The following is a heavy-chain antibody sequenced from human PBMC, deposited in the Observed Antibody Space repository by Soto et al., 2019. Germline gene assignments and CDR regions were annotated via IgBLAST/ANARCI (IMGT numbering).Heavy chain of an antibody. CDR1: GGSVSNSNYY. CDR3: VRQRTSVLTQAYFDY. D-gene: IGHD2-8*01. V-gene: IGHV4-39*01. Sequence: SETLSLTCTVSGGSVSNSNYYWGWIRQSQGKGLEWIWSVYHRGRSSSKSPVKRLVTTSVDTSKSQFSLNLISVTASDTAVYYGVRQRTSVLTQAYFDYWGPGALVTVS. J-gene: IGHJ4*02. CDR2: VYHRGRS.